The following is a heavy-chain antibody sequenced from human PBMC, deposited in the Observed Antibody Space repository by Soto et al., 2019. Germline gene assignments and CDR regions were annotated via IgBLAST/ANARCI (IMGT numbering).Heavy chain of an antibody. J-gene: IGHJ3*02. CDR2: VSAYNGNT. CDR1: GYTFTSYG. V-gene: IGHV1-18*01. D-gene: IGHD6-19*01. CDR3: ASRRGSGWYGGAFDI. Sequence: ASVKVSCKSSGYTFTSYGISWVRQAPGQGLEWMGWVSAYNGNTNYAQKLQGRVTMTTDTSTSTAYMELRSLRSDDTAVYYCASRRGSGWYGGAFDIWGEGTMVTVS.